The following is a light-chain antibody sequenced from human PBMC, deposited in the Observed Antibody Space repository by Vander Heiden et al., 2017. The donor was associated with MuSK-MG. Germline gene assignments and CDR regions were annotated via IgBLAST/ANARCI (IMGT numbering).Light chain of an antibody. V-gene: IGKV4-1*01. J-gene: IGKJ4*01. Sequence: DIVMTQSPDSLAVSLGQRATINCKSSQSVLSSSNNKNYLAWYQQKPGQPPKLLMYWASTRESGVPDRLRGSGSGRDFTLTISSMKAEDVAVYYCQQDDTAPPTFGGGTKVEIK. CDR2: WAS. CDR3: QQDDTAPPT. CDR1: QSVLSSSNNKNY.